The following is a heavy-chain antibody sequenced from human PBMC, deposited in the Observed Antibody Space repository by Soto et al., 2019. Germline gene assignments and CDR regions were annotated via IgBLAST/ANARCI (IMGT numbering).Heavy chain of an antibody. CDR1: GGSISSGDYY. CDR3: ARALVRGVIGSDY. D-gene: IGHD3-10*01. J-gene: IGHJ4*02. Sequence: PSETLSLTCTVSGGSISSGDYYWSWIRQPPGKGLEWIGYIYYSGSNYYNPSLKSRVTISVDTSKNQSSLKLSSVTAADTAVYYCARALVRGVIGSDYWGQGTLVTVSS. V-gene: IGHV4-30-4*01. CDR2: IYYSGSN.